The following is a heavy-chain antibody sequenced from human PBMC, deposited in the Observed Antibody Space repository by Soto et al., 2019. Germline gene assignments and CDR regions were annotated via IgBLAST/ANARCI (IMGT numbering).Heavy chain of an antibody. CDR3: ARDHSYYYDSSGPFDY. Sequence: PGGSLRLSCAASGFTFSSYSMNWVRQAPGKGLAWVSSIISSSSYIYYADSVKGRFTISRDNAKNSLYLQMNSLRAEDTAVYYCARDHSYYYDSSGPFDYWGQGTLVTVSS. D-gene: IGHD3-22*01. CDR2: IISSSSYI. V-gene: IGHV3-21*01. J-gene: IGHJ4*02. CDR1: GFTFSSYS.